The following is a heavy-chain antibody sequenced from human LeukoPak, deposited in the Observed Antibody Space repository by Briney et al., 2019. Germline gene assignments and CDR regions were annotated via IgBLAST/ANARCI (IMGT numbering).Heavy chain of an antibody. CDR3: ANLAAASDY. D-gene: IGHD6-13*01. CDR2: INTDGSST. Sequence: GGALRLSCAPSLFTFSSYWMHWVRQAPGKGLVWVSRINTDGSSTSYADSVKGRFTISRDNAKNTLYLQMNSLRAEDTAVYYCANLAAASDYWGQGTLVTVSS. CDR1: LFTFSSYW. J-gene: IGHJ4*02. V-gene: IGHV3-74*01.